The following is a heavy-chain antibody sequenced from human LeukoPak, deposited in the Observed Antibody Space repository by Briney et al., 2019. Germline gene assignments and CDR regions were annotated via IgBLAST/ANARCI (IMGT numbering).Heavy chain of an antibody. V-gene: IGHV3-23*01. D-gene: IGHD1-26*01. J-gene: IGHJ4*02. CDR2: ISGSGGST. Sequence: GGSLRLSCAASGFTFSSYAMSWVRQAPGKGLEWVSAISGSGGSTYYADSVKGRFTISRDDSKNTLYLQMNSLRAEDTAVYYCAKDVGRDRYFDYWGQGTLVTVSS. CDR1: GFTFSSYA. CDR3: AKDVGRDRYFDY.